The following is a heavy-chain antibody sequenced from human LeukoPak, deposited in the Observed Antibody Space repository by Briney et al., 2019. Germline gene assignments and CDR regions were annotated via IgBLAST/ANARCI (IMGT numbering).Heavy chain of an antibody. J-gene: IGHJ4*02. V-gene: IGHV3-23*01. CDR2: ISGSGGST. CDR1: GFTFSSYA. CDR3: AKDHHIPGIAAAD. Sequence: PGGSLRLSCAASGFTFSSYAMSWVRQAPGKGLECVSAISGSGGSTYYADSVKGRFTISRDNSKNTLYLQMNSLRAEGTAVYYCAKDHHIPGIAAADWGQGTLVTVSS. D-gene: IGHD6-13*01.